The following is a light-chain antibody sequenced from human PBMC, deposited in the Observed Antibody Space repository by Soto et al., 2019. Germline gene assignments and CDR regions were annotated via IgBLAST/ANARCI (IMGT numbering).Light chain of an antibody. CDR2: RNN. CDR3: AAWDDSLSAHV. V-gene: IGLV1-47*01. CDR1: SSNIGSNY. Sequence: QSVLTQPPSASGTPGQRVTISCSGSSSNIGSNYVYWYQQLPGTAPKLLIYRNNQRPSGVPDRFSGSKSGTSAFLAISGLRSEDEADYYCAAWDDSLSAHVFGTGTKLTVL. J-gene: IGLJ1*01.